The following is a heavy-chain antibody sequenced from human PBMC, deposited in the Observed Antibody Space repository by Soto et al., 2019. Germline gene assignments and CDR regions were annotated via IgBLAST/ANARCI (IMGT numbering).Heavy chain of an antibody. Sequence: EVQLLESGGGLVQPGGSLRLSCAASGFTFTNYVMSWVRQAPGKGLEWVPVISGSGSSTYYADSVKGRFTISRDNSKNTLYLQMNSLRAEDTAVYYCAKKSLGTYFDYWGQGTLVTVSS. D-gene: IGHD7-27*01. V-gene: IGHV3-23*01. CDR2: ISGSGSST. CDR1: GFTFTNYV. J-gene: IGHJ4*02. CDR3: AKKSLGTYFDY.